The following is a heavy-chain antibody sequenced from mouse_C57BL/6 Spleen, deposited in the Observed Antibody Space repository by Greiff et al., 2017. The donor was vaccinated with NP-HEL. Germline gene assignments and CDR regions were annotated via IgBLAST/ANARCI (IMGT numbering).Heavy chain of an antibody. CDR3: ARHYYYGSSYWYFDV. D-gene: IGHD1-1*01. CDR1: GYTFTDYY. CDR2: INPYNGGT. V-gene: IGHV1-19*01. J-gene: IGHJ1*03. Sequence: EVQLQQSGPVLVKPGASVKMSCKASGYTFTDYYMNWVKQSHGKSLEWIGVINPYNGGTSYNQKFKGKATLTVDKSSSTAYMELNSLTSEDSAVYYCARHYYYGSSYWYFDVWGTGTTVTVSS.